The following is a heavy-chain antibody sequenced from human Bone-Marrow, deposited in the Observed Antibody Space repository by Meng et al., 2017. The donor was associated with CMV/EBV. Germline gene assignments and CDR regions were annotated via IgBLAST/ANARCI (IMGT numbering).Heavy chain of an antibody. CDR2: INHSGST. CDR3: ARAFCSSTSCARGYYYYYGMDV. CDR1: GGSITSHY. D-gene: IGHD2-2*01. J-gene: IGHJ6*02. Sequence: SETLSLTCTVSGGSITSHYWSWIRQPPGKGLEWIGEINHSGSTNYNPSLKSRVTISVDTSKNQFSLKLSSVTAADTAVYYCARAFCSSTSCARGYYYYYGMDVWGQGTTVAFSS. V-gene: IGHV4-34*01.